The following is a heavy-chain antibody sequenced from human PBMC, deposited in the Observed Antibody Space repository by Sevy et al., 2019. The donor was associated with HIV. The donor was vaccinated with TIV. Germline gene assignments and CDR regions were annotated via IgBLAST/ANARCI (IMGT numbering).Heavy chain of an antibody. CDR1: GYTFTSYG. CDR3: AGDRVYYYDSSGTPPIDY. V-gene: IGHV1-18*01. D-gene: IGHD3-22*01. CDR2: ISAYNGNT. J-gene: IGHJ4*02. Sequence: ASVKVSCKASGYTFTSYGISWVRQAPGQGLEWMGWISAYNGNTNYAQKLQGRVTMTTDTSKSTAYMELRRLRSDDTAVYYCAGDRVYYYDSSGTPPIDYWGQGTLVTVSS.